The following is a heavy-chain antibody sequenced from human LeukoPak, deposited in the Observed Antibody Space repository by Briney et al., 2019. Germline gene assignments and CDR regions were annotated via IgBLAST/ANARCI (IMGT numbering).Heavy chain of an antibody. CDR3: AREEYQQGNWFGP. Sequence: GASVKVSCKASGYTFTGYYMHWVRQAPGQGLEWMGWMNPNSGNTGYAQKFQGRVTMTRDTSISTAYMELSRLRSDDTAVYYCAREEYQQGNWFGPWGQGTLVTVSS. D-gene: IGHD6-13*01. J-gene: IGHJ5*02. V-gene: IGHV1-2*02. CDR2: MNPNSGNT. CDR1: GYTFTGYY.